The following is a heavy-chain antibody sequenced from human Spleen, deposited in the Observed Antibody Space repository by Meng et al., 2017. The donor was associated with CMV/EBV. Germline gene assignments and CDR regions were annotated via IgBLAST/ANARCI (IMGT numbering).Heavy chain of an antibody. V-gene: IGHV4-31*03. CDR3: ARVPIRTARTIVVRGMDV. CDR1: GGSISSGGYY. CDR2: IYYSGST. J-gene: IGHJ6*02. D-gene: IGHD1-1*01. Sequence: SETLSLTCTVSGGSISSGGYYWSWIRQHPGKGLEWIGYIYYSGSTYYNPSLNSRITISVDTSKNQFSLKLTSVTAADTGVYYCARVPIRTARTIVVRGMDVWGQGTTVTVSS.